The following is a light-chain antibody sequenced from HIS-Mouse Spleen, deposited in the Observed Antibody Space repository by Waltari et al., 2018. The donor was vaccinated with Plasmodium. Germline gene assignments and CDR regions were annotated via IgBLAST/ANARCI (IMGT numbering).Light chain of an antibody. Sequence: DIQMTQSPSYLSASVGDSVTITCRASQSISSYLNWYQQKPGKAPKLLIYAASSLQSGVPSRFSGSGSGTDFTLTISSLQPEDFATYYCQQSHTFGQGTKLEIK. V-gene: IGKV1-39*01. CDR3: QQSHT. CDR2: AAS. CDR1: QSISSY. J-gene: IGKJ2*01.